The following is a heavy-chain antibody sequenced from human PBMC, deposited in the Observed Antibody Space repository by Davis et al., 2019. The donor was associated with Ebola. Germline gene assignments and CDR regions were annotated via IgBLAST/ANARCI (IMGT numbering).Heavy chain of an antibody. CDR2: ISSSSSYI. Sequence: GESLKISCAASGFTFSSYSMNWVRQAPGKGLEWVSSISSSSSYIYYADSVKGRFTISRDNSKNTLYLQMNSLRAEDTAVYYCARARWELPDAFDIWGQGTMVTVSS. V-gene: IGHV3-21*01. J-gene: IGHJ3*02. CDR3: ARARWELPDAFDI. D-gene: IGHD1-26*01. CDR1: GFTFSSYS.